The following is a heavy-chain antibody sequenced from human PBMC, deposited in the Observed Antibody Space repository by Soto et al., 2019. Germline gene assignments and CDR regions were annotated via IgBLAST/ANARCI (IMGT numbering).Heavy chain of an antibody. Sequence: QVQLVQSGAEVKKPGASAKVSCKASGYTFSNYGINWMRQVPGQELEWMGWISAYNGTTNYAQKFQGRVTMTTDASTNTAHMELRSLRSDDTAVYYCARASGGGVGTTSYWGQGTLVTVSS. D-gene: IGHD1-26*01. V-gene: IGHV1-18*01. CDR1: GYTFSNYG. CDR3: ARASGGGVGTTSY. CDR2: ISAYNGTT. J-gene: IGHJ4*02.